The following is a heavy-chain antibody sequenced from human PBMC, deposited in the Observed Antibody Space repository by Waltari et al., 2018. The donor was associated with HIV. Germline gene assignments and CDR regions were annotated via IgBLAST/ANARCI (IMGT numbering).Heavy chain of an antibody. CDR2: ISSSGSTI. CDR1: GVTFSSYS. CDR3: ARDYSGTYADFDY. J-gene: IGHJ4*02. Sequence: EVQLVESGGGLVQPGGSLRLSCAASGVTFSSYSMNWVRQAPGKGLEWVSYISSSGSTIYYADSVRGRFTISRDNAKNSLYLQLNSLRAEDTAVYYCARDYSGTYADFDYWGQGTLVTVSS. D-gene: IGHD1-26*01. V-gene: IGHV3-48*01.